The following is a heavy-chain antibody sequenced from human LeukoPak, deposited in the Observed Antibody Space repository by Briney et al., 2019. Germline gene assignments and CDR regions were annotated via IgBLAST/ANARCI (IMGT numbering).Heavy chain of an antibody. CDR1: GNTFSKSI. J-gene: IGHJ4*02. V-gene: IGHV1-18*01. CDR2: ISDYNGNT. CDR3: ARDKDYSYGVFAS. Sequence: GASVKVSCKASGNTFSKSIINWVRQAPAQGLEWMGWISDYNGNTKYAEKFQGRVTMTTDTATSAAYMELKSLSSDDTAMYFCARDKDYSYGVFASWGQGTLVTVSS. D-gene: IGHD5-18*01.